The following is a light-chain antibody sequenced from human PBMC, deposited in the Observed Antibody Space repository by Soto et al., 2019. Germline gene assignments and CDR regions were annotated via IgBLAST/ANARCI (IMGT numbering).Light chain of an antibody. Sequence: EIVLTQSPATLSLSPGERATLSCRASQRVSSSLAWYQQKPGQAPRLLMYDASTRATDIPARFSGSGSGTDFTLTISILEPEDFAFYYCQQRGNWPPYTFGPGTKLEIK. V-gene: IGKV3-11*01. J-gene: IGKJ2*01. CDR3: QQRGNWPPYT. CDR1: QRVSSS. CDR2: DAS.